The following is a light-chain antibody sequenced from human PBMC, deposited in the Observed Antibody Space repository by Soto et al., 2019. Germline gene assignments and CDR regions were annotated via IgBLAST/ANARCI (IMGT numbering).Light chain of an antibody. Sequence: QSALTQPASESGSPGQSITISCTGTSSDVGSYNLVSWYQQHPGKAPKLMIYEGSKRPSGVSNRFSGSKSGNTASLTISGLQAEDEADYYCCLYTGSSTFHYVFGTGTKLTVL. CDR1: SSDVGSYNL. CDR3: CLYTGSSTFHYV. J-gene: IGLJ1*01. V-gene: IGLV2-23*03. CDR2: EGS.